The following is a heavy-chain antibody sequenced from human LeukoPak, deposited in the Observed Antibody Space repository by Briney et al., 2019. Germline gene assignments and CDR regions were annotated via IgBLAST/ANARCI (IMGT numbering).Heavy chain of an antibody. CDR2: IYHSGST. D-gene: IGHD3-22*01. Sequence: PSETLSLTCTVSGYSISSGYYWGWIRQPPGKGLEWIGSIYHSGSTYYNPSLKGRVTISVDTSKNQFSLKLSSVTAADTAVYYCARGHYYDSSGYYPYFDYWGQGTLVTVSS. J-gene: IGHJ4*02. V-gene: IGHV4-38-2*02. CDR3: ARGHYYDSSGYYPYFDY. CDR1: GYSISSGYY.